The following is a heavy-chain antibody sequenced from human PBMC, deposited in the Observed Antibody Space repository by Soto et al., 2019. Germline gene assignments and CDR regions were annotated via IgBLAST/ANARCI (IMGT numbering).Heavy chain of an antibody. CDR1: GFTFSSHS. Sequence: EVQLVESGGGLVQPGGSLRLSCAASGFTFSSHSMNWVRQAPGKGLEWVSYISSSSSTIYYADSVKGRFTISRDNAKNSLYLQMNSLRDEDTAVYYCARVHSSGYYYPDYWGQGTLVTVSS. V-gene: IGHV3-48*02. CDR3: ARVHSSGYYYPDY. CDR2: ISSSSSTI. D-gene: IGHD3-22*01. J-gene: IGHJ4*02.